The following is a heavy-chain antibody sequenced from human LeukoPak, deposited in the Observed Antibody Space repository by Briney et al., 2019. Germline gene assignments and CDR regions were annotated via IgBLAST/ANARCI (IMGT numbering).Heavy chain of an antibody. CDR3: SRNGLVDFDY. J-gene: IGHJ4*02. CDR2: IRRRAYGGAA. V-gene: IGHV3-49*04. CDR1: GFAFDDFA. Sequence: GGPLRLSCTTSGFAFDDFAMSWVRQPAGKGLEWVGFIRRRAYGGAAEYAASVKGRFIISRDDSKGIAYLQMNSLKTEDTAVYYCSRNGLVDFDYWGQGSRVIVSP.